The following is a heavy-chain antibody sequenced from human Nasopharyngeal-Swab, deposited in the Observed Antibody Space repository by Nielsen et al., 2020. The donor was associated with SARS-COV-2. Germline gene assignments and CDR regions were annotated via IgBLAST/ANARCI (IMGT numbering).Heavy chain of an antibody. D-gene: IGHD3-10*01. Sequence: GWSLRLSCAASGFTFSSYAMHWVRQAPGKGLEWVAVISYDGSNKYYADSVKGRFTISRDNSKNTLYLQMNSLRAEDTAVYYCARDRITMVRGVYLDYWGQGTLVTVSS. CDR3: ARDRITMVRGVYLDY. J-gene: IGHJ4*02. CDR2: ISYDGSNK. CDR1: GFTFSSYA. V-gene: IGHV3-30-3*01.